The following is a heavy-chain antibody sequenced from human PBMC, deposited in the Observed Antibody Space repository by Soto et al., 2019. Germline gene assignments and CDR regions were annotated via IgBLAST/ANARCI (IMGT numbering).Heavy chain of an antibody. J-gene: IGHJ6*02. CDR1: VFTFSSYG. CDR3: AKDRATIGYYYGMDV. CDR2: ISYDGSNK. Sequence: PGGSLRLSCAAFVFTFSSYGMHWFRQAPGKGLEWVAVISYDGSNKYYADSVKGRFTISRDNSKNTLYLQMNRLRAEDTAVYYCAKDRATIGYYYGMDVWGQGTTVTVSS. D-gene: IGHD1-1*01. V-gene: IGHV3-30*18.